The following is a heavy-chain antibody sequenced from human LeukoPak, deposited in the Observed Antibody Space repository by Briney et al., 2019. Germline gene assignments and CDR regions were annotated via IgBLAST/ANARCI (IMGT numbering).Heavy chain of an antibody. CDR1: GGSISSYY. CDR3: AQEGRRGAFDI. D-gene: IGHD3-10*01. Sequence: SETLSLTCTVSGGSISSYYWSWIRQPPGKGLEWIGYLCYSGSTNYNPSLKSRVTISVDTSKNQFSLKLSSVTAADTAVYYCAQEGRRGAFDIWGQGTMVTVSS. CDR2: LCYSGST. V-gene: IGHV4-59*01. J-gene: IGHJ3*02.